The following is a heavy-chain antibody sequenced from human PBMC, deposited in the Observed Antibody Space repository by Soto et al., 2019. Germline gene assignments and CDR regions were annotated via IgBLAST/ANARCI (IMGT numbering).Heavy chain of an antibody. J-gene: IGHJ4*02. D-gene: IGHD3-10*01. CDR1: GGSISSSSYY. CDR2: IYYSGST. V-gene: IGHV4-39*01. CDR3: ARHDLGHGLWFGESYFDY. Sequence: QVQLQESGPGLVKPSETLSLTCTVSGGSISSSSYYWGWIRQPPGKGLEWIGSIYYSGSTYYNPSLKSRVTISVDTSKNQFSLKLSSVTAADTAVYYCARHDLGHGLWFGESYFDYWGQGTLVTVSS.